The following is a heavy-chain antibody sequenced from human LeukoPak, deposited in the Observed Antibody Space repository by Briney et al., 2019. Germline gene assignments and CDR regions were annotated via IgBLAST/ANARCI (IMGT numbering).Heavy chain of an antibody. V-gene: IGHV3-30*02. J-gene: IGHJ1*01. Sequence: PGGSLRLSCAASGFIFRTYGIHWVRQAPGKGLQWVAFIGYDGTKKSYADSVKGRFTISRDNSKNTVDPQMNSLRVEDMARYYCVKDFSSPYPPVDFQHWGRGTLVTVSS. CDR1: GFIFRTYG. CDR2: IGYDGTKK. CDR3: VKDFSSPYPPVDFQH. D-gene: IGHD1-14*01.